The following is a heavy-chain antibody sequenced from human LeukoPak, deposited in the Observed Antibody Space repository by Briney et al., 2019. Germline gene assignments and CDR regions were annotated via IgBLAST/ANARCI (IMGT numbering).Heavy chain of an antibody. CDR3: ASQNTRDYYYGMDV. V-gene: IGHV5-51*01. CDR2: SYPGDSDT. CDR1: GYRFTSYW. Sequence: GESLQISCKGSGYRFTSYWIGWVRQMPGKGMEWMGISYPGDSDTRYSPSFQGQVTISADKSIGTVYLQWSSLKASDTAMYHCASQNTRDYYYGMDVWGQGTTVTVSS. J-gene: IGHJ6*02. D-gene: IGHD2-2*02.